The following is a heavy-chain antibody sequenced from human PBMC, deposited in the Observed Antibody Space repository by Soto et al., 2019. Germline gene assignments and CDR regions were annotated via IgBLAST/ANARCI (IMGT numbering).Heavy chain of an antibody. CDR2: IYYSGST. CDR1: GGSISSGDYY. D-gene: IGHD3-22*01. CDR3: ARDRELYYYDSSGYHPGMDV. V-gene: IGHV4-30-4*01. J-gene: IGHJ6*02. Sequence: SETLSLTCTVSGGSISSGDYYWSWIRQPPGKGLEWIGYIYYSGSTYYNPSLKSRVTISVDTSKNQFSLKLSSVTAADTAVYYCARDRELYYYDSSGYHPGMDVWGQGTTVTVSS.